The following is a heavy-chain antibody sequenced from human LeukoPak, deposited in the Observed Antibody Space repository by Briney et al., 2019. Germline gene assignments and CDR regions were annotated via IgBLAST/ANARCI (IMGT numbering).Heavy chain of an antibody. D-gene: IGHD2-15*01. V-gene: IGHV1-2*06. J-gene: IGHJ4*02. CDR1: GYTFTGYY. CDR3: AREHCNAGICYAYFDY. Sequence: ASVKVSCKASGYTFTGYYMHWVRQAPGQGLEWMGRINPNSGDTGYAQKFQGRVTMTRDTSISTAYMELTRLRSDDTAVYYCAREHCNAGICYAYFDYWGQGTLVTVSS. CDR2: INPNSGDT.